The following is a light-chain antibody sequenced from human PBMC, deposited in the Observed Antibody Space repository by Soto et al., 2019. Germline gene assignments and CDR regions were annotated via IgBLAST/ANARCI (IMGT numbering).Light chain of an antibody. V-gene: IGKV3-20*01. CDR1: QSVSSSY. CDR3: QQYGSSPLFT. CDR2: RAS. J-gene: IGKJ3*01. Sequence: EIVLTQSPGTLSLSPGERATLSCRASQSVSSSYLAWYQQKPGQAPSLLIYRASSRATGIPDRFSGSGSGTDFTLTISRLEPEDFAVYYCQQYGSSPLFTFGPGTKVDIK.